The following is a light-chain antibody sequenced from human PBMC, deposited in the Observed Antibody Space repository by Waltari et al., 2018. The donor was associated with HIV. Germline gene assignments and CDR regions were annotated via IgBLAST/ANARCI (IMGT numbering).Light chain of an antibody. Sequence: SALTQPPPASGHPGHSVPMSCARTTSHFGCDNYVSCNQQHPGNPPKRIMTEVTKRPSGVPDRFSGSKSGNTASLTVSELQAEAEAHYYCSSYAPTNKFYVLFGGGTTLTVL. J-gene: IGLJ2*01. V-gene: IGLV2-8*01. CDR2: EVT. CDR1: TSHFGCDNY. CDR3: SSYAPTNKFYVL.